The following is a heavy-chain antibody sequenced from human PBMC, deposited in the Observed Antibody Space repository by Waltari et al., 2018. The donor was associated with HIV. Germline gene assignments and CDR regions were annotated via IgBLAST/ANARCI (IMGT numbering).Heavy chain of an antibody. D-gene: IGHD2-2*01. Sequence: EVQLVESGGGLVKPGGSLRLSCAASGFTFSSYSMNWVRQAPGKGLEWVSSISSSSSYIYYADSVKGRFTISRDNAKNSLYLQMNSLRAEDTAVYYCARETVVPGTLFWGQGTLVTVSS. V-gene: IGHV3-21*01. J-gene: IGHJ4*02. CDR3: ARETVVPGTLF. CDR2: ISSSSSYI. CDR1: GFTFSSYS.